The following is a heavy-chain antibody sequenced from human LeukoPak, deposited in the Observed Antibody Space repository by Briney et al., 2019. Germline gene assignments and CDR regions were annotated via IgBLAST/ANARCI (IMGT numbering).Heavy chain of an antibody. D-gene: IGHD3-16*02. CDR3: AAGVITFGGVIVSLGFDY. V-gene: IGHV1-58*01. CDR2: IVVGSGNT. J-gene: IGHJ4*02. Sequence: SVKVSCKASGFTFTSSAVQWVRQARGQRLEWIGWIVVGSGNTNYAQKFQERVTITRDMSTSTAYMELSSLRSEDTAVYYCAAGVITFGGVIVSLGFDYWGQETLVTVSS. CDR1: GFTFTSSA.